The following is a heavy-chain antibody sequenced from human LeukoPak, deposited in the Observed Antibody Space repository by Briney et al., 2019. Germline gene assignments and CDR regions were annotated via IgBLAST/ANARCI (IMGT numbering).Heavy chain of an antibody. J-gene: IGHJ4*02. D-gene: IGHD2-2*01. V-gene: IGHV3-23*01. CDR3: ATTYCSTTSCYDRAYYLDY. CDR1: GFTFSSYV. CDR2: ISGSGGST. Sequence: GGSLRLSCAASGFTFSSYVMSWVRQAPGKGLEWVSGISGSGGSTYYADSVKGRFTISRDNSKNTLYLQMNSLRAEDTAVYYCATTYCSTTSCYDRAYYLDYWGQGTLVTVSS.